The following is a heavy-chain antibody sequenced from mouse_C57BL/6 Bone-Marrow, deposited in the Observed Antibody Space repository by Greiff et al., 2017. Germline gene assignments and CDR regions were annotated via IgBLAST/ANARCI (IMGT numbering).Heavy chain of an antibody. Sequence: QVQLQQPGAELVMPGASVKLSCKASGYTFTSYWMHWVKQRPGQGLEWIGEIDPSDSYTNYNQKFKGKSTLTVDKSSSTAYMQLSSLTSEDSAVYYCARGADYYGSSSWFAYWGQGTLVTVSA. V-gene: IGHV1-69*01. CDR2: IDPSDSYT. J-gene: IGHJ3*01. CDR3: ARGADYYGSSSWFAY. D-gene: IGHD1-1*01. CDR1: GYTFTSYW.